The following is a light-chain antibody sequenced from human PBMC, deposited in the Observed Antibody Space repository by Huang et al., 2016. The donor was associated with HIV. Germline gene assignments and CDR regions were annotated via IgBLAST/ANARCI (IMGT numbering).Light chain of an antibody. CDR1: QCIMRSTGNHN. J-gene: IGKJ5*01. Sequence: LLTPLSPCPLDCVSGQCIMRSTGNHNLDCDRQKPGQAPRLLISWSSIRASGVPARFSGSGSGTDFTLKISRVESEDVAVYFCMQALQTPRTFGQGTRLEIK. V-gene: IGKV2-28*01. CDR2: WSS. CDR3: MQALQTPRT.